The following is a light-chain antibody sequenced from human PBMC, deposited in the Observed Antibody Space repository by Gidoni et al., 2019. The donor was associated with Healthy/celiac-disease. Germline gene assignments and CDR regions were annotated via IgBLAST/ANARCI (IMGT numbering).Light chain of an antibody. CDR1: QSVSSY. CDR2: DAS. Sequence: EIVLTQSPATLSLPPGVRATLSCRASQSVSSYLAWYQQKPGQAPRLLIYDASNRATGIPARFSGSGSGTDFTLTISSLEPEDFAVYYCQQRSNWLFTFGPGTKVDIK. V-gene: IGKV3-11*01. CDR3: QQRSNWLFT. J-gene: IGKJ3*01.